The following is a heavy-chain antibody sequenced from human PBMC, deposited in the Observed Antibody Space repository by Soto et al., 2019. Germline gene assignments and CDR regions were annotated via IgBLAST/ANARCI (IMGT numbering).Heavy chain of an antibody. V-gene: IGHV1-2*02. Sequence: ASVKVSCKSSGYTFTDFYIHWVRQAPGQGLEWVGWINPKDGGINYAQKSQGSVTMTRXTXXNXXXMXLXXLNXDDSAIYYCVRGKSVLYLDLWGRGTQGTVSS. CDR3: VRGKSVLYLDL. D-gene: IGHD1-20*01. CDR1: GYTFTDFY. J-gene: IGHJ1*01. CDR2: INPKDGGI.